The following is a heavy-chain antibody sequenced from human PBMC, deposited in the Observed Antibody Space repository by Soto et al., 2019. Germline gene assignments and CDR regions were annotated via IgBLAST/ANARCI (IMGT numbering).Heavy chain of an antibody. J-gene: IGHJ4*02. CDR1: GGSISSYY. V-gene: IGHV4-59*13. D-gene: IGHD2-15*01. Sequence: SETLSLTCTVSGGSISSYYWSWIRQPPGKGLEWIGYIYHSGSTNYNPSLKSRVTISVDTSKNQFSLKLSSVTAADTAVYYCASTPVVAATTTFDYWGQGTLVTVSS. CDR3: ASTPVVAATTTFDY. CDR2: IYHSGST.